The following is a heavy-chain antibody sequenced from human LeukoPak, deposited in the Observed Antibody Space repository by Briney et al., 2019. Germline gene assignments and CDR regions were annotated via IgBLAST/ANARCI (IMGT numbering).Heavy chain of an antibody. Sequence: SGGSLTLSCAPSGFTFSSYWMSWVRQAPGKGLEWVANIKQDGSEQNYVHSVKGRFTISRDNAKNALYLQMNSGRAEVTAGYYCARDGVVGATTVAYWGKGNLVTVSS. CDR1: GFTFSSYW. CDR3: ARDGVVGATTVAY. V-gene: IGHV3-7*01. D-gene: IGHD1-26*01. J-gene: IGHJ4*02. CDR2: IKQDGSEQ.